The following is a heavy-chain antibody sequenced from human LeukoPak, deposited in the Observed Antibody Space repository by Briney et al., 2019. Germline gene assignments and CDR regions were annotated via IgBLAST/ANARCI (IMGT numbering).Heavy chain of an antibody. CDR2: IYSGGST. J-gene: IGHJ4*02. Sequence: GGSLRLSCAASGFTVSSNYMSRVRQAPGKGLEWVSFIYSGGSTYYADSVKGRFTISRDNSKNTLYLQMNSLRAEDTAVYYCASEGGQYYYDSSGYYPFDYWGQGTLVTVSS. CDR1: GFTVSSNY. V-gene: IGHV3-53*01. D-gene: IGHD3-22*01. CDR3: ASEGGQYYYDSSGYYPFDY.